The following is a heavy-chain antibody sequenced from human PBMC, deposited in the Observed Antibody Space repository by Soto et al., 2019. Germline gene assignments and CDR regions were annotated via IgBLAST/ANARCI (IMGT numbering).Heavy chain of an antibody. CDR1: GFTVNSNY. D-gene: IGHD3-22*01. J-gene: IGHJ4*02. Sequence: PGGSLRLSCAASGFTVNSNYMTWVRQATGKGLEWVSVIYSGGSTYYADSVKGRFTISRDISKNTLYLQMNSLRAEDTAVYYCARNYYDSGGYSDHWGQGILVTVSS. CDR2: IYSGGST. V-gene: IGHV3-53*01. CDR3: ARNYYDSGGYSDH.